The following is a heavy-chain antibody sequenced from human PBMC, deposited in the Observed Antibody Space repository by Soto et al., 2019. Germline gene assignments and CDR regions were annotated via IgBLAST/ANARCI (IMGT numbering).Heavy chain of an antibody. CDR1: GGSFSSDA. CDR2: IIPIFGTA. D-gene: IGHD6-19*01. CDR3: ASGIRCSSGCDVEY. Sequence: QVQLVQSGAEVKKPGSSVRVSCKASGGSFSSDAISWVRQAPGQGLEGLGGIIPIFGTANYVQKLQGRVTITAERSTSTVYMVVSTPRSEDSAVYLCASGIRCSSGCDVEYWGQGTVVTVSS. V-gene: IGHV1-69*06. J-gene: IGHJ4*02.